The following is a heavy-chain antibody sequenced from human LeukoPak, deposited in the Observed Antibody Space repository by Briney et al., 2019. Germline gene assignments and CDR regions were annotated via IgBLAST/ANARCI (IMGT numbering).Heavy chain of an antibody. D-gene: IGHD5-24*01. V-gene: IGHV4-4*02. CDR1: GFTFSSYAM. J-gene: IGHJ4*02. Sequence: PGGSLRLSCAASGFTFSSYAMSWVRQPPGKGLEWIGETHRSGDTKYNPSLRGRATISMDNSKNHLSLNLFSVTAADTAMYYCATRDQSRTYMAPPDYWGQGTLVTVSS. CDR2: THRSGDT. CDR3: ATRDQSRTYMAPPDY.